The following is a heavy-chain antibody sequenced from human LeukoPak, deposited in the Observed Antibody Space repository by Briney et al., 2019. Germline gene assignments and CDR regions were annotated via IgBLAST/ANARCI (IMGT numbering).Heavy chain of an antibody. Sequence: ASVKVSCKASVYTFTSYYMHWVRQAPGQGLEWMGIINPSGGSTSYAQKFQGRVTMTRDTSTSTVYMELSSLRSEDTAVYYCARDGPRIAALGEDFDYWGQGTLVTVSS. CDR3: ARDGPRIAALGEDFDY. CDR1: VYTFTSYY. CDR2: INPSGGST. V-gene: IGHV1-46*01. J-gene: IGHJ4*02. D-gene: IGHD6-6*01.